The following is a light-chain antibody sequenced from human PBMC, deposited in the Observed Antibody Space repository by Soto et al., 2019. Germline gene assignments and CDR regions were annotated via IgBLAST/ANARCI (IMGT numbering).Light chain of an antibody. Sequence: QSALTQPASVSGSPGQSITISCTGTSSDVGGYNYVSWYQQHPGKAPKLMIYDVSNRPSGVSNRFSGSKSGNTASLTISGLQAEDEADYYCSSYTSSSTLVVFGGVTKLNVL. CDR1: SSDVGGYNY. CDR2: DVS. V-gene: IGLV2-14*01. CDR3: SSYTSSSTLVV. J-gene: IGLJ2*01.